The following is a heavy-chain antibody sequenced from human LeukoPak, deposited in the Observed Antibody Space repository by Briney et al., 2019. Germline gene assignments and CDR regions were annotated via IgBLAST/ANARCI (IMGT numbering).Heavy chain of an antibody. D-gene: IGHD2-21*02. CDR2: VYHSGTT. CDR1: GGFISSYY. J-gene: IGHJ3*02. CDR3: AGAYCGGDCYSGRAFDI. Sequence: PSETLSLTCTVSGGFISSYYWTWIRQPPGKGLEWSGEVYHSGTTNYYPSLKSRVTISIEKSKNQFSLKLSSVTAADTAVYYCAGAYCGGDCYSGRAFDIWGQGTMVTVSS. V-gene: IGHV4-59*12.